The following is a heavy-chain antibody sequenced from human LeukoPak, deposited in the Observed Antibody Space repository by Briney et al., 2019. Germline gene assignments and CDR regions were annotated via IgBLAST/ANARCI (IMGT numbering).Heavy chain of an antibody. Sequence: GGSLRLSCAASGFTFSSYGMHWVRQAPGKGLEWVAVISYDGSNKYYADSVKGRFTISRDNSKNTQYLQMNSLRPEDTAVYYCTREMSTTGFDFWGQGTLVTVSS. CDR2: ISYDGSNK. J-gene: IGHJ4*02. CDR1: GFTFSSYG. D-gene: IGHD5-24*01. CDR3: TREMSTTGFDF. V-gene: IGHV3-33*05.